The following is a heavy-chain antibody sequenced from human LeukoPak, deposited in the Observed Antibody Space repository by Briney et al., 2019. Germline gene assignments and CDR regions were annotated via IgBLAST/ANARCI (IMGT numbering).Heavy chain of an antibody. CDR1: GLTFSSYG. Sequence: GGSLRLSCAASGLTFSSYGMSWVRQAPGKRLEGVANIKQDGSEKYYVDSVKGRSTISRDNAKNSLYLQMNSLRAEDTAVYYCARLEWELLRRTIDWFDPWGQGPLVTVSS. CDR3: ARLEWELLRRTIDWFDP. V-gene: IGHV3-7*01. CDR2: IKQDGSEK. J-gene: IGHJ5*02. D-gene: IGHD1-26*01.